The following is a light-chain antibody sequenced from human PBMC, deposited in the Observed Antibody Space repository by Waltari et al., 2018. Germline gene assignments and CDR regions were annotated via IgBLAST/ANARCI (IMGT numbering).Light chain of an antibody. CDR3: SSYTGSSTVI. CDR2: DVN. J-gene: IGLJ2*01. V-gene: IGLV2-14*03. CDR1: SGNIGTYKS. Sequence: HSALTQPASASGSPGQSITIPFPGSSGNIGTYKSVSWYQQHPGTTPRHIIYDVNMRPSGISDRFSGSKSGATASLTISGLQTEDKADYYCSSYTGSSTVIFGGGTRLTVL.